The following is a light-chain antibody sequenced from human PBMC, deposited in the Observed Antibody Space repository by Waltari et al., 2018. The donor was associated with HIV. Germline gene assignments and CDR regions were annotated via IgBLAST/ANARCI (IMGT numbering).Light chain of an antibody. CDR2: DVN. CDR3: CSYAGSGTFVV. J-gene: IGLJ3*02. Sequence: QSALTQPASVSGSPGQSITLSCSGTWSDIGSYALVSWYQHFPGKAPKRMLYDVNERPSGVSPRYSGSKSGNTASLVISGLQSEDEADYYCCSYAGSGTFVVFGGGTRLTV. V-gene: IGLV2-23*02. CDR1: WSDIGSYAL.